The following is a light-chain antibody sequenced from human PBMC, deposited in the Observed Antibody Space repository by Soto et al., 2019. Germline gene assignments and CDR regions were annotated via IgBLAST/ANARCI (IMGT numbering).Light chain of an antibody. V-gene: IGLV2-14*01. CDR3: SSYTSSSTLYV. CDR1: SSDVGGYNY. J-gene: IGLJ1*01. Sequence: QSVLTQPASVSGSPGQSITISCTGTSSDVGGYNYVSWYQQHPGKAPKLMIYEVSNRPSGVSNRFSGSKSGNTASLTISGLQAEDEADYYCSSYTSSSTLYVFVTGTKLTV. CDR2: EVS.